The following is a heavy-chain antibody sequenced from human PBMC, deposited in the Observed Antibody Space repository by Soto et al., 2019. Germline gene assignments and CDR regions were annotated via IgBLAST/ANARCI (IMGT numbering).Heavy chain of an antibody. J-gene: IGHJ6*02. CDR1: GYSFTSYW. CDR2: IDPSDSYT. Sequence: GESLKISCKGSGYSFTSYWISWVRQMPGKGLEWVGRIDPSDSYTNYSPSFQGHVTISADKSISTAYLQWSSLKASDTAMYYCARNPTIRTGTSYYYYGMDVWGQGTTVTVSS. CDR3: ARNPTIRTGTSYYYYGMDV. D-gene: IGHD4-17*01. V-gene: IGHV5-10-1*01.